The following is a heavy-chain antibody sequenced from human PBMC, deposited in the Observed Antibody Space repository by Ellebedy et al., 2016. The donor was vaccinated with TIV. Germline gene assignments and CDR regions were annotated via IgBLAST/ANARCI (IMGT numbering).Heavy chain of an antibody. CDR3: ARVGTELVTVEEYYYYMDV. D-gene: IGHD2/OR15-2a*01. Sequence: SETLSLTCVVSDGSIRPYYWTWIRQPPGRGLEWIGYAYHSGSTDYNPSLESRVTISVDKSKNQISLRLTSVTAADTAVYYCARVGTELVTVEEYYYYMDVWGKGTTVTVSS. V-gene: IGHV4-59*01. J-gene: IGHJ6*03. CDR1: DGSIRPYY. CDR2: AYHSGST.